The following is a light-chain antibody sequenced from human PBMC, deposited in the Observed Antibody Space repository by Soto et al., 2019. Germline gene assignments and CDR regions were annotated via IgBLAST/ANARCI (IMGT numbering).Light chain of an antibody. CDR3: CSYGFAGSDYLV. CDR2: EVN. Sequence: QSALTQPPSASGSPGQSVTISCTGASSDVGGNDYVSWYQHHSGKVPKLMIFEVNKRPSGVPHRFSGSKSGNTASLTVSGLQAEDEADYYCCSYGFAGSDYLVFGGGTKLTVL. V-gene: IGLV2-8*01. J-gene: IGLJ3*02. CDR1: SSDVGGNDY.